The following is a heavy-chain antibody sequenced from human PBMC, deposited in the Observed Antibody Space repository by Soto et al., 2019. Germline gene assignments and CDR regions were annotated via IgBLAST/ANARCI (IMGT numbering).Heavy chain of an antibody. CDR1: GDSFSGYY. J-gene: IGHJ4*02. V-gene: IGHV4-34*01. D-gene: IGHD3-22*01. CDR3: ARRIAMIVVVFDS. CDR2: IDHSGSA. Sequence: SETLSLTCAVHGDSFSGYYWSWIRQSPGKGLEWIGEIDHSGSANYNPSLTSRVSMSVDTSSQQVSLKLSSVTAADTAVYCCARRIAMIVVVFDSWGQGTLVTVSS.